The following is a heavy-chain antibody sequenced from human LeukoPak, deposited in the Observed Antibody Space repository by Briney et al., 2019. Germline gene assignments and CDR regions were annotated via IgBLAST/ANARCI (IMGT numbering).Heavy chain of an antibody. Sequence: PGGSLRLSCAASGFTFSYYWMPWVRQAPGKGLEWVANIKPDGTEKYYVDSVKGRFTISRDNAKNLLVLQMNSLSAEDTAVYYSVRDAGRGRDFDFWGQGTLVTVSS. V-gene: IGHV3-7*01. CDR2: IKPDGTEK. D-gene: IGHD1-26*01. J-gene: IGHJ4*02. CDR3: VRDAGRGRDFDF. CDR1: GFTFSYYW.